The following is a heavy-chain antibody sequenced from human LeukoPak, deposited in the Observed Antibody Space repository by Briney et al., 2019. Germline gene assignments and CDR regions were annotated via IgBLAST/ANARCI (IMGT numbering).Heavy chain of an antibody. CDR3: ARSRGGYSGYLYYFDY. J-gene: IGHJ4*02. CDR2: INHSGST. D-gene: IGHD5-12*01. V-gene: IGHV4-34*01. Sequence: SETLSLTCAVYGGSFSGYYWSWIRQPPGKGLEWIGEINHSGSTNYNPSLKSRVTISVDTSKDQFSLKLSSVTAADTAVYYCARSRGGYSGYLYYFDYWGQGTLVTVSS. CDR1: GGSFSGYY.